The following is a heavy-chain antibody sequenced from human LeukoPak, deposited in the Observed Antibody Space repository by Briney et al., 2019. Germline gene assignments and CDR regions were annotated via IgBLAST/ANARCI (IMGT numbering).Heavy chain of an antibody. CDR3: ARDLRAGGTWSYGVYFDL. D-gene: IGHD4-17*01. CDR2: VYTDGNI. V-gene: IGHV3-53*01. CDR1: GFTVSGNY. J-gene: IGHJ2*01. Sequence: GGSLRLSCTASGFTVSGNYMNWVRQAPGKGLEWVSVVYTDGNIYYADSVKGRFTISKDNSKNTVDLLMNSVRAEDTALYYCARDLRAGGTWSYGVYFDLWGRGTLVTVSS.